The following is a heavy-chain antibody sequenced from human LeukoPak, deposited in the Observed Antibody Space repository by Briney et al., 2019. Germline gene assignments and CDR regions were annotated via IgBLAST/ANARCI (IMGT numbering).Heavy chain of an antibody. Sequence: PGGSLRLSCAASGLTFSSYSMNWVRQAPGKGLEWVSSISSSSSYIYYADSVKGRFTISRDNAKNSLYLQMNSLRAEDTAVYYCARARAVAGPFDYWGQGTLVTVSS. D-gene: IGHD6-19*01. J-gene: IGHJ4*02. CDR3: ARARAVAGPFDY. V-gene: IGHV3-21*01. CDR2: ISSSSSYI. CDR1: GLTFSSYS.